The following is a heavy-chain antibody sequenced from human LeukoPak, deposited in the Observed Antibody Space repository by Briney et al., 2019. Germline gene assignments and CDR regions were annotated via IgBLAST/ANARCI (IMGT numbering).Heavy chain of an antibody. J-gene: IGHJ5*02. V-gene: IGHV1-8*02. CDR3: ARGLGELLRYWFDP. Sequence: ASVKVSCKASGYTFISYYMHWVRQAPGQGLEWMGWMNPNSGNTGYAQKFQGRVTMTKNISISTAYMELSSLRSDDTAVYYCARGLGELLRYWFDPWGQGTLVTVSS. CDR2: MNPNSGNT. CDR1: GYTFISYY. D-gene: IGHD1-26*01.